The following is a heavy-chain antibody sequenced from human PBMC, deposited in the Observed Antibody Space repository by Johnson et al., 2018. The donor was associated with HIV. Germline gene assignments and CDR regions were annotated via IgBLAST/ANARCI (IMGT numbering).Heavy chain of an antibody. Sequence: QVQLVESGGGVVQPGRSLRLSCAASGFTFSSYAMHWVRQAPGKGLEWVSVIYSGGTIYSADSVQGRFTISRDNAKNSLFLQMNSLRAEDTAVYYCARVLSWWSGAFDLWGQGTMVTVSS. CDR3: ARVLSWWSGAFDL. V-gene: IGHV3-NL1*01. D-gene: IGHD2-21*01. CDR1: GFTFSSYA. J-gene: IGHJ3*01. CDR2: IYSGGTI.